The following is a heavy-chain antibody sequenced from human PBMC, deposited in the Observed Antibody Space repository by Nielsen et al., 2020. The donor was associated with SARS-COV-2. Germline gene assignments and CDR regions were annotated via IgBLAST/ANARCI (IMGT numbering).Heavy chain of an antibody. V-gene: IGHV4-59*01. CDR1: GGSISSYY. Sequence: GSLRLSCTVSGGSISSYYWSWIRQPPGKGLEWIGYIYYSGSTNYNPSLKSRVTISVDTSKNQFSLKLSSVTAADTAVYYCARYSSGWYGIVDYWGQGTLVTVSS. J-gene: IGHJ4*02. CDR3: ARYSSGWYGIVDY. D-gene: IGHD6-19*01. CDR2: IYYSGST.